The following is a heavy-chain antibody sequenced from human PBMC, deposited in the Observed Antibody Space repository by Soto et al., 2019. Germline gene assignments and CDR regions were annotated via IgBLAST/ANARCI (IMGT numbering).Heavy chain of an antibody. CDR2: IDPSDSYT. V-gene: IGHV5-10-1*01. J-gene: IGHJ4*02. CDR3: AGDHSGSYYNFGY. D-gene: IGHD3-10*01. Sequence: PGESLKISCKGSGYSFTSYWISWVRQMPGKGLEWMGRIDPSDSYTNYSPSFQGHVTISADKSISTAYLQWSSLKASDTAMYYCAGDHSGSYYNFGYWGQGTLVTVSS. CDR1: GYSFTSYW.